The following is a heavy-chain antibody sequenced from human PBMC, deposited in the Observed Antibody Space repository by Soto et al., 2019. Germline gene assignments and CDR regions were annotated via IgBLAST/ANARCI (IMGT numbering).Heavy chain of an antibody. CDR3: ATASCSSTSCYPYYYYYGMDV. CDR2: IYSGGST. V-gene: IGHV3-53*01. J-gene: IGHJ6*02. CDR1: GFIVSSNY. Sequence: PGGSLRLSCAASGFIVSSNYMSWVRQAPGKGLEWVSVIYSGGSTYYADSVKGRFTISRDNSKNTLYLQMNSLRAEDTAVYYCATASCSSTSCYPYYYYYGMDVWGQGTTVTVSS. D-gene: IGHD2-2*01.